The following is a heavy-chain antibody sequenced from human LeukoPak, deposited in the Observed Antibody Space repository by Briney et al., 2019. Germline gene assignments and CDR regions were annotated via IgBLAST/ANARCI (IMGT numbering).Heavy chain of an antibody. Sequence: SETLSLTCAVYGGSFSGYYWSWIRQPPGKGLEWIGEINHSGSTNYNPSLKSRVTISVDTSKNQFSLKLSSVTAADTAVYYCARRGMVRGVSWFDRWGQGTLVTVSS. D-gene: IGHD3-10*01. J-gene: IGHJ5*02. CDR1: GGSFSGYY. CDR2: INHSGST. V-gene: IGHV4-34*01. CDR3: ARRGMVRGVSWFDR.